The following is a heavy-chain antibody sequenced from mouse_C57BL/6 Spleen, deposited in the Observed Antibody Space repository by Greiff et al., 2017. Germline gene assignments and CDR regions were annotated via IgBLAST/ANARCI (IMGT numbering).Heavy chain of an antibody. Sequence: EVKLVESGPGLVKPSQSLSLTCSVTGYSITSGYYWNWIRQFPGNKLEWMGYITYDGSNNYNPSLKNRISITRDTSKNQFFLKLNSVTTEDTATYYCEREELITTVVDFPYWYFDVWGTGTTVTVSS. D-gene: IGHD1-1*01. V-gene: IGHV3-6*01. CDR1: GYSITSGYY. CDR2: ITYDGSN. CDR3: EREELITTVVDFPYWYFDV. J-gene: IGHJ1*03.